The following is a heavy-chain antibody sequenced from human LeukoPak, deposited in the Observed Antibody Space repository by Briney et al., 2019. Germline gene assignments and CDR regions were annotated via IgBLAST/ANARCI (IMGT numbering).Heavy chain of an antibody. CDR1: GGTFSSYA. J-gene: IGHJ4*02. Sequence: SVKVSCKASGGTFSSYAISWVRQAPGQGLEWMGGIIPIFGTANYAQKFQGRVTITADESTSTAYMELSSLRSEDTAVYYCARPWGYCGGDCWGFDYWGQGTLVTVSS. V-gene: IGHV1-69*13. D-gene: IGHD2-21*01. CDR2: IIPIFGTA. CDR3: ARPWGYCGGDCWGFDY.